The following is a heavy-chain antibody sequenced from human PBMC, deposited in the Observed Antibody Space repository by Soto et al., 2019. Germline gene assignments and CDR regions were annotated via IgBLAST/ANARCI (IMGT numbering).Heavy chain of an antibody. D-gene: IGHD3-3*01. CDR2: IIPLFGTA. CDR3: ARDRITTRGDAFDL. V-gene: IGHV1-69*06. CDR1: GGTFSTYA. J-gene: IGHJ3*01. Sequence: QVQLEQSGAEVKQPGSSVRVSCKTSGGTFSTYAINWVRQAPGQGLEWMGAIIPLFGTADYSQKFQGRVTVTADRSTSTAYMELTSLKSEDTAVYYCARDRITTRGDAFDLWGQGTMVTVSS.